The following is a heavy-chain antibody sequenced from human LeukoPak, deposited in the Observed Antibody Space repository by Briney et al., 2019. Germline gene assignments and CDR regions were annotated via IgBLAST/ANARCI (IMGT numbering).Heavy chain of an antibody. J-gene: IGHJ3*02. CDR1: GGSISSGGYY. D-gene: IGHD2-21*02. V-gene: IGHV4-31*03. CDR3: ARVAIDMLVVTAPLFDI. Sequence: TLSLTCTVSGGSISSGGYYWSWIRQHPGKGLEWIGYIYYSGSTYYNPSLKSRVTISVDTSKNQFSLKLSSVTAADTAVYYCARVAIDMLVVTAPLFDIWGQGTMVTVSS. CDR2: IYYSGST.